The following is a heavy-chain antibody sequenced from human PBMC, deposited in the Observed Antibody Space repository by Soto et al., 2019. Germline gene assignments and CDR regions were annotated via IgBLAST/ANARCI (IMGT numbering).Heavy chain of an antibody. CDR2: IYYSCST. D-gene: IGHD2-2*01. Sequence: PSETLSVPCTISVGSIRSGDYSGSWIRQPPGKRLECICYIYYSCSTYYNPLLKCRVTISVNTSKNQFSLKLSSVTAADTAVYFCARGLGYQLLGARNYYYYGMEVWGQGTTVT. CDR3: ARGLGYQLLGARNYYYYGMEV. V-gene: IGHV4-30-4*01. J-gene: IGHJ6*02. CDR1: VGSIRSGDYS.